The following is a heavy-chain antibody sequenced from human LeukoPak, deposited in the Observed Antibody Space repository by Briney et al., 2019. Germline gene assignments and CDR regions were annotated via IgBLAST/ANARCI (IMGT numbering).Heavy chain of an antibody. Sequence: SKTLSLTCAVYGGSFSGYYWSWIRQPPGKGLEWIGEINHSGSTNYNPSLKSRVTISVDTSKNQFSLKLSSVTAADTAVYYCAREFAIRNRRFYYFDYWGQGTLVTVSS. J-gene: IGHJ4*02. CDR2: INHSGST. D-gene: IGHD2/OR15-2a*01. CDR3: AREFAIRNRRFYYFDY. V-gene: IGHV4-34*01. CDR1: GGSFSGYY.